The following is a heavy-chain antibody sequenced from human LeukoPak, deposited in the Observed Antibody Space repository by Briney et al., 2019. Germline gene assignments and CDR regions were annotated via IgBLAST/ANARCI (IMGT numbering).Heavy chain of an antibody. V-gene: IGHV4-4*07. CDR1: GGSLSSYY. J-gene: IGHJ5*02. Sequence: SETLSLTCTVSGGSLSSYYWSWIRQPAGKGLEWIGRIYTSGSTNYNPSLKSRVTMSVDTSKNQFSLKLSSVTAADTAVYYCARDTRGMLAAAGTRWFDPWGQGTLVTVSS. CDR2: IYTSGST. CDR3: ARDTRGMLAAAGTRWFDP. D-gene: IGHD6-13*01.